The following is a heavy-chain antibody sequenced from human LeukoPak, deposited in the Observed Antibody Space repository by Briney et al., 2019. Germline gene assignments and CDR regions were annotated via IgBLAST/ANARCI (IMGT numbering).Heavy chain of an antibody. CDR2: IYTSGST. V-gene: IGHV4-4*07. J-gene: IGHJ5*02. CDR1: GNSFGDYY. Sequence: SETLSLTCTVSGNSFGDYYWSWIRQPAGKGLEWIGRIYTSGSTTYNPSLKSRVTMSVDTSKSQFSLNLMSVTAADTAVYYCTRDTGTTGEVRFDPWGQGTLVTVSS. D-gene: IGHD4-17*01. CDR3: TRDTGTTGEVRFDP.